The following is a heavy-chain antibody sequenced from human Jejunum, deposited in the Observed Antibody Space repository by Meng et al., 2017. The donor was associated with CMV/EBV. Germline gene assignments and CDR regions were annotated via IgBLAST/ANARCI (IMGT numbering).Heavy chain of an antibody. J-gene: IGHJ4*02. CDR1: WFTRSTFA. V-gene: IGHV3-23*03. D-gene: IGHD4-17*01. CDR3: AKDSYGDYVTNYFDY. Sequence: SWFTRSTFAMDLVRQGPGKGLEWVGVIYSGGTTTHYADSVKGRFTISRDNSKNTLYLQMNSLRAEDTAVYYCAKDSYGDYVTNYFDYWGQGTLVTVSS. CDR2: IYSGGTTT.